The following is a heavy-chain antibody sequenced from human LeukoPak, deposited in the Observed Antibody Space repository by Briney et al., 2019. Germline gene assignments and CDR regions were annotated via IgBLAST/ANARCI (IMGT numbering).Heavy chain of an antibody. Sequence: PGGSLRLSCAASGFTFSSYSMNWVRQAPGKGLEWVSYISSSSSTIYYADSVKGRFTISRDNAKNSLYLQMNSLRAEDTAVYYCARDSGDCSGGSCYSDYWGQGTLVTVSS. CDR3: ARDSGDCSGGSCYSDY. D-gene: IGHD2-15*01. CDR1: GFTFSSYS. CDR2: ISSSSSTI. V-gene: IGHV3-48*04. J-gene: IGHJ4*02.